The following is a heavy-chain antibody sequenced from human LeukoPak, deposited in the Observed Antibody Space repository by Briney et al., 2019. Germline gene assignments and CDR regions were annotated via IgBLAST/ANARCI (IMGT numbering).Heavy chain of an antibody. J-gene: IGHJ5*02. CDR1: GGSISSYY. CDR3: ARSPIRRFGELLPEPNWFDP. Sequence: SETLSLTCTVSGGSISSYYWSWLRQPPGKGLEWIGYIYYSGSTNYNPSLKSRVTISVDTSKNQFSLKLSSVTAADTAVYYCARSPIRRFGELLPEPNWFDPWGQGTLVTVSS. CDR2: IYYSGST. V-gene: IGHV4-59*08. D-gene: IGHD3-10*01.